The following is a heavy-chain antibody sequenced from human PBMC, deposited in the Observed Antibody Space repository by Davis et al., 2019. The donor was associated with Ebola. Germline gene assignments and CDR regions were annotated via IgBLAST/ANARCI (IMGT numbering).Heavy chain of an antibody. J-gene: IGHJ4*02. V-gene: IGHV1-2*06. D-gene: IGHD3-22*01. CDR1: GYTFTGYY. Sequence: ASVKVSCKASGYTFTGYYMHWVRQAPGQGLEWMGRINPNSGGTNYAQKFQGRVTMTRDTSISTAYMELSRLRSDDTAVYYCASSARYYYDSSGYYLLEYWGQGTLVTVSS. CDR2: INPNSGGT. CDR3: ASSARYYYDSSGYYLLEY.